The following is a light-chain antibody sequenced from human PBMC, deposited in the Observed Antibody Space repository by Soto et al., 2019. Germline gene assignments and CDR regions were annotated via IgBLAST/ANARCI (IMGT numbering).Light chain of an antibody. CDR3: QQRSLWPLT. V-gene: IGKV3-11*01. Sequence: EVVLTQSPSTLSLSPGERATLSCRATQSVSNHLAWYQHRPGQAPRLLIYDASNRATDIPARFSGSGSGTDFTLTISSLEPEDSAVYYCQQRSLWPLTFGGGTRWIS. CDR2: DAS. CDR1: QSVSNH. J-gene: IGKJ4*01.